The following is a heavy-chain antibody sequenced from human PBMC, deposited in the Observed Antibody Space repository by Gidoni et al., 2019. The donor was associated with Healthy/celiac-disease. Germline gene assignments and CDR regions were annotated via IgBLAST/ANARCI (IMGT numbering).Heavy chain of an antibody. D-gene: IGHD6-19*01. Sequence: EVQLVESGGGLVQPGRSLRLSCAASGFTFDDYAMHWGRQAPGKGLEWVSGISWNSGSIGYADSVKGRFTISRDNAKNSLYLQMNSLRAEDTALYYCASMGSGWFDYWGQGTLVTVSS. CDR3: ASMGSGWFDY. CDR1: GFTFDDYA. CDR2: ISWNSGSI. J-gene: IGHJ4*02. V-gene: IGHV3-9*01.